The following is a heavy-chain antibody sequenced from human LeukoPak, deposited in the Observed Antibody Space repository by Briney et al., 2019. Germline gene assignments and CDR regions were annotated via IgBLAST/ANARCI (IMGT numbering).Heavy chain of an antibody. CDR3: ARDLIPGIAAAGLYGMDV. CDR2: IIPILGIA. V-gene: IGHV1-69*04. J-gene: IGHJ6*02. Sequence: SVKVSCKASGGTFSSYAISWVRQAPGQGLEWMGRIIPILGIANYAQKFQGRVTITADKSTSTAYMELSSLRSEDTAVYYCARDLIPGIAAAGLYGMDVWGQGTTVTVSS. D-gene: IGHD6-13*01. CDR1: GGTFSSYA.